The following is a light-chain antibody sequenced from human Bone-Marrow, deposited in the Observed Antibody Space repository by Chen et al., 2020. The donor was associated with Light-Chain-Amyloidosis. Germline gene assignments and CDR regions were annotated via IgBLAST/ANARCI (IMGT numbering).Light chain of an antibody. CDR2: EDD. CDR1: SGSIATNY. CDR3: QSYQGSSQGV. J-gene: IGLJ3*02. Sequence: NFILTKHHSVSESPGKTVIISCTRSSGSIATNYVQGYQQRPGSSPTPVIYEDDQRPSGVPDRSSGSIDRSSNAASLTISGLKNEDEADYYCQSYQGSSQGVFGGGTKLTVL. V-gene: IGLV6-57*01.